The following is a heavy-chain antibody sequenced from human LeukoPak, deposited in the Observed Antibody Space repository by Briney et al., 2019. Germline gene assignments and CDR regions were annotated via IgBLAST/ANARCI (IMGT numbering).Heavy chain of an antibody. CDR1: GFTFSNAW. Sequence: GGSLRLSCAASGFTFSNAWMSWVRQAPGKGLEWVSGISWNSGSIGYADSVKGRFTISRDSAKNSLYLQMNSLRAEDTALYYCAKDISRGRFLEWLLFDYWGQGTLVTVSS. CDR2: ISWNSGSI. CDR3: AKDISRGRFLEWLLFDY. J-gene: IGHJ4*02. V-gene: IGHV3-9*01. D-gene: IGHD3-3*01.